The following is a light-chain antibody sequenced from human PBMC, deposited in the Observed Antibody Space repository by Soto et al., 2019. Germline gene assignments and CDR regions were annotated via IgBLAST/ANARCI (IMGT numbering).Light chain of an antibody. V-gene: IGKV3-20*01. CDR1: QSVSSNY. CDR2: GAS. J-gene: IGKJ1*01. Sequence: ENVLTQSPGTLSLSPGERATLSCRASQSVSSNYLAWYQQKPVQAPRLLVYGASSRATGIPDRFSGSGSGTDFTLTISRLEPEDFAVYYCQQYGSSRWTLGQGTKVDIK. CDR3: QQYGSSRWT.